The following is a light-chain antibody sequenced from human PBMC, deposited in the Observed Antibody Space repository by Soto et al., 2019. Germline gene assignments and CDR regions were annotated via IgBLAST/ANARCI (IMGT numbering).Light chain of an antibody. CDR3: QQYNEYSWT. J-gene: IGKJ1*01. CDR2: KAS. Sequence: DIQMTQSPSTLSASLGDRVAITCRASQSISAWLAWYQQKPGKAPRLLIYKASTLEIGVPSRFSGSGSGTEFTLTISSLQPDDVATYYCQQYNEYSWTFGQGTKVDIK. V-gene: IGKV1-5*03. CDR1: QSISAW.